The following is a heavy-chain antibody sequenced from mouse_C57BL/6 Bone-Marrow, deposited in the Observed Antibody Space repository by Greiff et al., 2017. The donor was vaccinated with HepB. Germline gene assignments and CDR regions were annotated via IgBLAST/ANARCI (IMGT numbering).Heavy chain of an antibody. V-gene: IGHV14-4*01. D-gene: IGHD2-1*01. J-gene: IGHJ3*01. CDR3: TTYYGNYWFAC. Sequence: EVQLQQSGAELVRPGDSVKLSCTASGFNIKDDYMHWVKQRPEQGLEWIGWIDPENGDTEYGSKFQGKATITADTSSNTAYLQLSSLTSEDTAVYYCTTYYGNYWFACWGQGTLVTVSA. CDR2: IDPENGDT. CDR1: GFNIKDDY.